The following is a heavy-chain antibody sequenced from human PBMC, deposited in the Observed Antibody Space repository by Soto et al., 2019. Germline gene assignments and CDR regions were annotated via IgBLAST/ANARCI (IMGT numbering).Heavy chain of an antibody. CDR3: ARGPSSGWSGVDY. J-gene: IGHJ4*02. V-gene: IGHV3-21*01. D-gene: IGHD6-19*01. CDR1: GFIFSSYS. CDR2: ISSTSSYI. Sequence: EVQLVESGGNLVKPGGSLRLSCAASGFIFSSYSMNWVRQAPGKGLEWVSSISSTSSYIYYADSVKGRFTISRDNAKDSLYLQMNSLRADDTAVYYCARGPSSGWSGVDYWGQGTLVTVSS.